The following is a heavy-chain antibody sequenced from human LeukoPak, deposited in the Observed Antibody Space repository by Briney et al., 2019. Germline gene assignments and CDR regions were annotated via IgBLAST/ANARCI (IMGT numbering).Heavy chain of an antibody. CDR1: GRSISSSTYY. D-gene: IGHD4-17*01. CDR3: ARGLPKHDYGDYGGTWFDP. CDR2: IYYSGNT. J-gene: IGHJ5*02. V-gene: IGHV4-39*07. Sequence: SETLSLTCTVSGRSISSSTYYWGWIRQPPGKGLEWIGVIYYSGNTYYTPSLKSRVTMSIDTSKNQFSLRLSSVTAADTALYYCARGLPKHDYGDYGGTWFDPWGQGTLVTVSS.